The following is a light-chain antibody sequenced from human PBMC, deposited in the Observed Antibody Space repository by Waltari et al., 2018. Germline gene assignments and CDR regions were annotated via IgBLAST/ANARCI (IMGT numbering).Light chain of an antibody. J-gene: IGLJ3*02. CDR2: GNT. CDR1: SSNIGAGYD. CDR3: QSYDSSLSGWV. Sequence: QSVLTQPPSVSGAPVQRVTISCTGSSSNIGAGYDVHWYLQLPGTAPKLLIYGNTNRPSGVPDRCSGSKSGTSASLAITGLQADDEADYYCQSYDSSLSGWVFGGGTKLTVL. V-gene: IGLV1-40*01.